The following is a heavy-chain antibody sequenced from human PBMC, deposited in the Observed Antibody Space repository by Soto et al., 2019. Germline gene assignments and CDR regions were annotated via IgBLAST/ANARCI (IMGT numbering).Heavy chain of an antibody. D-gene: IGHD5-12*01. CDR3: AKSVGVATFDYFDC. J-gene: IGHJ4*02. CDR2: IYPADSDT. V-gene: IGHV5-51*01. CDR1: ESSFNNNW. Sequence: GDSLKISCQGSESSFNNNWIGWVRQMPGKGLEWMGIIYPADSDTRYSPSFQGQVTLSADGYIRTAYLQWKSVKASATAMYYCAKSVGVATFDYFDCSGQRSLVTVSS.